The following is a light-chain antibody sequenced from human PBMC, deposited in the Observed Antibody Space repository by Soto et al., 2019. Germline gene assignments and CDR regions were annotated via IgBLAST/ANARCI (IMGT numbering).Light chain of an antibody. CDR1: SSDVGGYNY. CDR3: SSYRRGSTYV. V-gene: IGLV2-14*03. J-gene: IGLJ1*01. CDR2: DVT. Sequence: QSALTQSASVSGSPGQSITVSCTGTSSDVGGYNYVSWYQQHPGKAPRLMIYDVTNRPSGVSDRFSGSKSGNTASLTISGLQAEDEADYYCSSYRRGSTYVFGTGTKLTVL.